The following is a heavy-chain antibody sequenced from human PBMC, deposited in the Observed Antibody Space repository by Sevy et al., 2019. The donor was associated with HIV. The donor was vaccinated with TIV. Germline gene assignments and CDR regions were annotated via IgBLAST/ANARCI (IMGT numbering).Heavy chain of an antibody. CDR2: ISSSSSTI. CDR3: ARKTRIAAAPISGYYGMDV. J-gene: IGHJ6*02. Sequence: GGSLRLSCAASGFTFSSYSMNWVRQAPGKGLEWVSYISSSSSTIYYADSVKGRFTISRDNAKNSLYLQMNSLRAEDTAVYYCARKTRIAAAPISGYYGMDVWGQGTTVTVSS. V-gene: IGHV3-48*01. D-gene: IGHD6-13*01. CDR1: GFTFSSYS.